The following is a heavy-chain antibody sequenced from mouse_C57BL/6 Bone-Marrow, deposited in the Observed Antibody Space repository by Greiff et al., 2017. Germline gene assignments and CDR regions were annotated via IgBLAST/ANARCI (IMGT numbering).Heavy chain of an antibody. Sequence: EVQLVESGGDLVKPGGSLKLSCAASGLTFSSYGMSWVRQTPDKRLEWVATISSGGSYTYYPDSVKGRFTISRDNAKNTLYLQMSSLKSEDTAMYYCARHEPYYYGSSLYYFDYWGQGTTLTVSS. CDR1: GLTFSSYG. CDR2: ISSGGSYT. D-gene: IGHD1-1*01. CDR3: ARHEPYYYGSSLYYFDY. J-gene: IGHJ2*01. V-gene: IGHV5-6*01.